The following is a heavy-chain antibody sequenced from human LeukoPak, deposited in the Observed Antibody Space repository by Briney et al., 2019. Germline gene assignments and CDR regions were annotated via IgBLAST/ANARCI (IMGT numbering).Heavy chain of an antibody. CDR1: GGSFSGYY. J-gene: IGHJ4*02. CDR2: INHSGST. Sequence: PSETLSLTCAVYGGSFSGYYWSWIRQLPGKGLEWIGEINHSGSTNYNPSLKSRVTISVDTSKNQFSLKLSSVTVADTAVYYCARGRGSRYYFDYWGQGTLVTVSS. V-gene: IGHV4-34*01. D-gene: IGHD1-26*01. CDR3: ARGRGSRYYFDY.